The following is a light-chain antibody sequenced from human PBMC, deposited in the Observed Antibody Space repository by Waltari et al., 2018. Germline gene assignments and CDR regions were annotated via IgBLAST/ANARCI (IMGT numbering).Light chain of an antibody. CDR2: GAS. CDR3: QQYGSSPPYT. CDR1: QSVNSNY. J-gene: IGKJ2*01. Sequence: EIVLTQSPGTLSLSPGERATPSSRPSQSVNSNYLAWYQQKPGQAPRLLIYGASRRATGIPDRFSGSGSGTDFIFTISRLEPEDFAVYYCQQYGSSPPYTFGQGTKLEIK. V-gene: IGKV3-20*01.